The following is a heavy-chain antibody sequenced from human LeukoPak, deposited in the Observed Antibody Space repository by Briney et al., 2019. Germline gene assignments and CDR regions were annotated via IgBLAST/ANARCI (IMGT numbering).Heavy chain of an antibody. CDR3: ARDLTFSGYNSGWYSDLPPPSFDS. CDR2: ISWNDVNS. D-gene: IGHD6-19*01. Sequence: GGSLRLSCAASGFTFDDHAMHWVRQAPGKGLEWVAGISWNDVNSAYGDSVKGRFIISRDNVKNSLYLQMNSLRAEDTAFYYCARDLTFSGYNSGWYSDLPPPSFDSWGQGTLVSVSS. CDR1: GFTFDDHA. J-gene: IGHJ4*02. V-gene: IGHV3-9*01.